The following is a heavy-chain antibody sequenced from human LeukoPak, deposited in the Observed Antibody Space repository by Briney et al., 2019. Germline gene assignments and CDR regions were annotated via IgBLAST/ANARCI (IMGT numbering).Heavy chain of an antibody. CDR1: GYTFTSYG. V-gene: IGHV1-18*01. CDR2: ISAYNGNT. CDR3: ARVGIGYDFWTLKSWFDP. D-gene: IGHD3-3*01. Sequence: GASVKVSCKASGYTFTSYGISWVRQAPGQGLEWMGWISAYNGNTNYAQKLQGRVTMTTDTSTSTAYMELRSLRSDDTAVYYCARVGIGYDFWTLKSWFDPWGQGTLVTVSS. J-gene: IGHJ5*02.